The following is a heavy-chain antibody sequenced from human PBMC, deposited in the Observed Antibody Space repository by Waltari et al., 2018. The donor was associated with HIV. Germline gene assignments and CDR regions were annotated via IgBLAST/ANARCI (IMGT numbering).Heavy chain of an antibody. J-gene: IGHJ4*02. Sequence: QVQLVQPAAEVKKPGASVKDSCKASGITFSEHYMHGVRQAPGQGLEWMGWINPNSGGTRYSEKFQGRVTMTRDTSISTAYMELFRLRFDDTAIYYCTRVFRGTINYFDSRLGHWGQGTLVTVSS. CDR1: GITFSEHY. D-gene: IGHD3-22*01. CDR3: TRVFRGTINYFDSRLGH. CDR2: INPNSGGT. V-gene: IGHV1-2*02.